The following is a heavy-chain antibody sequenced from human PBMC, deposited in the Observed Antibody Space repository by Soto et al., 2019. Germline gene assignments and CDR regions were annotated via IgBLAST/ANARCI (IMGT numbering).Heavy chain of an antibody. Sequence: PSETLSLTCAVSGYSISSGYYWGWIRQPPGKGLEWIGSIYHSGSTYYNPSLKSRVTISVDTSKNQFSLKLSSVTAADTAVYYCARNADQQRKDLNKIASGKFGTFDPWGQGTLVTVSS. CDR2: IYHSGST. D-gene: IGHD3-22*01. CDR3: ARNADQQRKDLNKIASGKFGTFDP. V-gene: IGHV4-38-2*01. CDR1: GYSISSGYY. J-gene: IGHJ5*02.